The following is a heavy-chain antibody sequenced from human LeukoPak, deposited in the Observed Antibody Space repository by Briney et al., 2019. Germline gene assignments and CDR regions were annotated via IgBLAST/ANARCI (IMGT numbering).Heavy chain of an antibody. V-gene: IGHV3-11*01. CDR1: GFSCSDYY. J-gene: IGHJ4*02. Sequence: GVSLRLNCAASGFSCSDYYMSWHRQAQGNELEGVTYTCSSGSTISYADSVRGRFTISRDNAKNSLYLQMNSLRAEDTAVYYCARDKYCSGGSCFIYFDYWGQGTLVTVSS. D-gene: IGHD2-15*01. CDR3: ARDKYCSGGSCFIYFDY. CDR2: TCSSGSTI.